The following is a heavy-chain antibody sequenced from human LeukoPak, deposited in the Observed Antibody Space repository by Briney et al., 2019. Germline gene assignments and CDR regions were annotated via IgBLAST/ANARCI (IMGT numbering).Heavy chain of an antibody. CDR3: ARSIAAAALVDY. Sequence: GGSPRLSCAASGFTFSSYGMHWVRQAPGKGLEWVAFIRYDGSNKYYADSVKGRFTISRDNSKNTLYLQMNSLRAEDTAVYYCARSIAAAALVDYWGQGTLVTVSS. V-gene: IGHV3-30*02. CDR2: IRYDGSNK. CDR1: GFTFSSYG. J-gene: IGHJ4*02. D-gene: IGHD6-13*01.